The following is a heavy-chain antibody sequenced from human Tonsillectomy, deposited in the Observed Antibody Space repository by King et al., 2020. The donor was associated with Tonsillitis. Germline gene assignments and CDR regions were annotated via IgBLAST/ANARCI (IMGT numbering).Heavy chain of an antibody. CDR3: ARGQAYDYDSSGYYYVF. CDR2: ISYDGSNK. D-gene: IGHD3-22*01. V-gene: IGHV3-30*04. J-gene: IGHJ4*02. Sequence: VQLVESGGGVVQPGRSLRLSCAASGFTFSSYAMHWVRQAPGKGLEWVAVISYDGSNKYYADSVKGRFTISRDNSKNTLYLQMNRLRVEDTAVYYCARGQAYDYDSSGYYYVFWGQGTLVTVSS. CDR1: GFTFSSYA.